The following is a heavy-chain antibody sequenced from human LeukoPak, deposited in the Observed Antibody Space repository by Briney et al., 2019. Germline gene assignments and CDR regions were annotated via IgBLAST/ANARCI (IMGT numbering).Heavy chain of an antibody. CDR2: INHSGST. Sequence: SETLSLTCAVYGGSFSGYYWSWIRQPPGKGLEWIGEINHSGSTNYNPSLKSRVTISVDTSKNQFSLKLSSVTAADTAVYYCARGLTPIAAAGTGDYWGQGTLVTVSS. D-gene: IGHD6-13*01. CDR1: GGSFSGYY. CDR3: ARGLTPIAAAGTGDY. V-gene: IGHV4-34*01. J-gene: IGHJ4*02.